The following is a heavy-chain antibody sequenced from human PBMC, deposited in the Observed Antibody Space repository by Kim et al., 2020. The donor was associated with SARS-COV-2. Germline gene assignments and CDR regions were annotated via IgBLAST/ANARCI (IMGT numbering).Heavy chain of an antibody. D-gene: IGHD3-10*01. J-gene: IGHJ4*02. CDR3: AMYGSGGLYYFDY. V-gene: IGHV1-69*13. CDR2: IIPIFGTA. Sequence: SVKVSCKASGGTFSSYAISWVRQAPGQGLEWMGGIIPIFGTANYAQKFQGRVTITADESTSTAYMELSSLRSEDTAVYYCAMYGSGGLYYFDYWGQGTLVTVSS. CDR1: GGTFSSYA.